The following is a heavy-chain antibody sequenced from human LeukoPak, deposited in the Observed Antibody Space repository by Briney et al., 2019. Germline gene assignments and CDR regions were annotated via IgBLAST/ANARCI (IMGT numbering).Heavy chain of an antibody. CDR1: GFTFDDYA. V-gene: IGHV3-9*01. Sequence: GGSLRLSCAASGFTFDDYAMHWVRQAPGKGLEWVSGISWNSGSIGYADSVKGRFTISRDNAKNSLYLQMNSLRAEDTAVYYCARDRSSQQWLVGKVRYDPWGQGTLVTVSS. D-gene: IGHD6-19*01. CDR2: ISWNSGSI. J-gene: IGHJ5*02. CDR3: ARDRSSQQWLVGKVRYDP.